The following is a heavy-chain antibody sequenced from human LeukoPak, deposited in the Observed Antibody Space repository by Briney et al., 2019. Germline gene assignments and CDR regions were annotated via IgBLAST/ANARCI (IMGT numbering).Heavy chain of an antibody. CDR2: IYYSGST. Sequence: PSETLSLTCTVSGGSISSSSYYWGWIRQPPGKGLEWIGSIYYSGSTYYNPSLKSRVTISVDTSKNQFSLKLSSVTAADTAVYYCASLYGSGSYLVDYWGQGTLVTVSS. V-gene: IGHV4-39*01. CDR1: GGSISSSSYY. CDR3: ASLYGSGSYLVDY. D-gene: IGHD3-10*01. J-gene: IGHJ4*02.